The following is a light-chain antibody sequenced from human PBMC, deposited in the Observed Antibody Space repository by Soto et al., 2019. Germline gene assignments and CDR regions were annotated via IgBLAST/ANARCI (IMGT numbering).Light chain of an antibody. CDR2: LAS. CDR1: QAVNTR. Sequence: EIVLTQSAATLSLFPGDRVTLSCRASQAVNTRLAWYQHKPGQAPRLLIYLASNRAAGVPARFSGSGYGTEFTLTISSLQPEDFAVYYCQQYNNWPRTFGQGTKVDIK. J-gene: IGKJ1*01. CDR3: QQYNNWPRT. V-gene: IGKV3D-15*01.